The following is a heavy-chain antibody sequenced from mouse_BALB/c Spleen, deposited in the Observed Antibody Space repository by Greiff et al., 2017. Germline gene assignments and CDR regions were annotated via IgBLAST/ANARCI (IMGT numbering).Heavy chain of an antibody. V-gene: IGHV14-4*02. J-gene: IGHJ4*01. CDR1: GFNFKASY. CDR3: NAGYDHDLGY. CDR2: LDPENGDT. Sequence: EVQLQQSGAELVRPGASVKLSCTASGFNFKASYMHWVKQRPEQGLAWIGWLDPENGDTEYAPKFQGKATMTADTSSNTAYLQLSSLTSEDTAVYYCNAGYDHDLGYWGQGTTVTVSA. D-gene: IGHD2-4*01.